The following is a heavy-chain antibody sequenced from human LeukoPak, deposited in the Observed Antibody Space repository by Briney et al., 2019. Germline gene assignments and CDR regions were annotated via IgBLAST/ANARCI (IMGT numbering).Heavy chain of an antibody. V-gene: IGHV1-69*05. D-gene: IGHD3-22*01. Sequence: SVKVSCKASGGTFSSHAISWVRQAPGQGLEWMGRIIPIFGTANYAQKFQGRVTITTDESTSTAYMELSSLRSEDTAVYYCASEYYYDSSGYYPFDYWGQGTLVTVSS. CDR1: GGTFSSHA. CDR2: IIPIFGTA. CDR3: ASEYYYDSSGYYPFDY. J-gene: IGHJ4*02.